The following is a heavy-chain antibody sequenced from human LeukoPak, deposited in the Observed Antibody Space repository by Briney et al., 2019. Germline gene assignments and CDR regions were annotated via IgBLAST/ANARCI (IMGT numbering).Heavy chain of an antibody. D-gene: IGHD3-22*01. CDR2: IYYSGST. Sequence: PSETLSLTCTVSGGSISSSSYYWGWIRQPPGKGLEWIGSIYYSGSTYYNPSLKSRVTISVDTSKSQFSLKLSSVTAADTAVYYCARQGRISMIVVLIEDAFDIWGQGTMVTVSS. CDR1: GGSISSSSYY. CDR3: ARQGRISMIVVLIEDAFDI. V-gene: IGHV4-39*01. J-gene: IGHJ3*02.